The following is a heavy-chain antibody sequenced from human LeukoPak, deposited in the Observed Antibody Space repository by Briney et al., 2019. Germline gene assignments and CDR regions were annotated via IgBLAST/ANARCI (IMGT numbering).Heavy chain of an antibody. Sequence: HPGGSLRLSCAASGFTFSSYWMHWVRQAPGKGLVWVSRINSDGSSTSYADSVKGRFTISRDNAKNTLYLQMNSLRAEDTAVYYCATSSYYDILTNDAFDIWGQGTMVTVSS. CDR1: GFTFSSYW. CDR3: ATSSYYDILTNDAFDI. D-gene: IGHD3-9*01. V-gene: IGHV3-74*01. J-gene: IGHJ3*02. CDR2: INSDGSST.